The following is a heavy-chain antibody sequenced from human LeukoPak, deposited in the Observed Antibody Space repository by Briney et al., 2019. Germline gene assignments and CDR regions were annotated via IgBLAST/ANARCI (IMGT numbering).Heavy chain of an antibody. CDR2: ISYDGSNK. D-gene: IGHD4-17*01. CDR1: GFTFSSYG. CDR3: ARAEKTTVTINGVDY. Sequence: GGSLRLSCAASGFTFSSYGMHWVRQAPGKGLEWVAVISYDGSNKYYADSVKGRFTISRDNSKNTMYLQMNSLRAEDTAVYYCARAEKTTVTINGVDYWGQGTLVTVSS. J-gene: IGHJ4*02. V-gene: IGHV3-30*19.